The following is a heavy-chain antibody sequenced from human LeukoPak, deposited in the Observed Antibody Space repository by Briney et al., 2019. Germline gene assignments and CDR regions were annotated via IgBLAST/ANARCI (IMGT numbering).Heavy chain of an antibody. D-gene: IGHD5-18*01. Sequence: SETLSLTCAVYGGSFSGYYWSWIRQPPGKGLEWIGEINHSGSTNYNPSLKSRVTISVDTSKNQFSLKLSSVTAADTAVYYCARTTRGYRSYYYGMDVWGQGTTVTVSS. CDR1: GGSFSGYY. CDR2: INHSGST. J-gene: IGHJ6*02. CDR3: ARTTRGYRSYYYGMDV. V-gene: IGHV4-34*01.